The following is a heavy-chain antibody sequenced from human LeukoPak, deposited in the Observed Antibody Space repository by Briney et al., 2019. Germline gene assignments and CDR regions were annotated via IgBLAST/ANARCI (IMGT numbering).Heavy chain of an antibody. V-gene: IGHV1-8*03. D-gene: IGHD4-17*01. CDR1: GYTFTNYE. CDR3: ARGPPYGPQHY. J-gene: IGHJ4*02. Sequence: GASVKVSCKASGYTFTNYEINWVRQATGQGLEWKGWINPNSGNTGYLQKFQGRVTITRKTSINTAYMDLSSLRSEDTAVYYCARGPPYGPQHYWGQGTLVTVSS. CDR2: INPNSGNT.